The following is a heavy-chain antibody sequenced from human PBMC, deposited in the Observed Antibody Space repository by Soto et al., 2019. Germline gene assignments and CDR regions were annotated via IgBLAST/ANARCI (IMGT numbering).Heavy chain of an antibody. Sequence: GGSLRLSCAAAGFPFGSYSMNWVRQAPGKGLEWVSSISSSSSYIYYADSVKGRFTISRDNAKNSLYLQMNSLRAEDTAVYYCARGGSYSTTTCDYWGQGTLVTVSS. V-gene: IGHV3-21*01. CDR3: ARGGSYSTTTCDY. CDR1: GFPFGSYS. J-gene: IGHJ4*02. D-gene: IGHD1-26*01. CDR2: ISSSSSYI.